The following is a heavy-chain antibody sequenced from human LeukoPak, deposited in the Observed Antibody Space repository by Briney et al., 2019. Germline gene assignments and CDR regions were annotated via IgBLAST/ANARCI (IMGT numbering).Heavy chain of an antibody. Sequence: SETLSLTCTVSGGSISSYYWSWIRQPPGKGLEWIGYIYYSGSTNYNPSLKSRVTISVDTSKNQFSLKLSSVTAADTAVYYCARHLRQRSYYDSSGAFDYWGQGPLVSVSS. CDR3: ARHLRQRSYYDSSGAFDY. D-gene: IGHD3-22*01. J-gene: IGHJ4*02. CDR2: IYYSGST. V-gene: IGHV4-59*08. CDR1: GGSISSYY.